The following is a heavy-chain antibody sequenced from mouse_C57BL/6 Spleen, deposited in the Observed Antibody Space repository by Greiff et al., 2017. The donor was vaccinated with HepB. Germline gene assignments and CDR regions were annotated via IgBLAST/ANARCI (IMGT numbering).Heavy chain of an antibody. V-gene: IGHV1-81*01. J-gene: IGHJ3*01. Sequence: QVQLQQSGAELARPGASVKLSCKASGYTFTSYGISWVKQRTGQGLEWIGEIYPRSGNTYYNEKFKGKATLTADKSSSTAYMELRILTSEDSAVYFCARYDYDEGFAYWGQGTLVTVSA. D-gene: IGHD2-4*01. CDR3: ARYDYDEGFAY. CDR1: GYTFTSYG. CDR2: IYPRSGNT.